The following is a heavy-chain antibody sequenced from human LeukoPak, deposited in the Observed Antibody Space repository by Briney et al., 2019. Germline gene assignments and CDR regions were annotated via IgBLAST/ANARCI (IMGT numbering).Heavy chain of an antibody. V-gene: IGHV4-30-2*01. CDR3: ARGGTRYCSSTSCYNEDGWFDP. Sequence: PSETLSLTCAVSGGSISSGGYSWSWIRQPPGKGLEWIGYIYHSGSTYYNPSLKSRVTISVDRSKNQLSLKLSSVTAADTAVYYCARGGTRYCSSTSCYNEDGWFDPWGQGTLVTVSS. D-gene: IGHD2-2*02. CDR2: IYHSGST. J-gene: IGHJ5*02. CDR1: GGSISSGGYS.